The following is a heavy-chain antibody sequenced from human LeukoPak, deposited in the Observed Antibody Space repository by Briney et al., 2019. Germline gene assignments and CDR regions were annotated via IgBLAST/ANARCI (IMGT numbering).Heavy chain of an antibody. V-gene: IGHV4-39*02. J-gene: IGHJ4*02. CDR2: LSFGGST. D-gene: IGHD1-1*01. CDR1: GGTISNSAHY. CDR3: ARVRGTGTPDS. Sequence: SETLSLTCTVSGGTISNSAHYWGWIRQPPGKGLEWSGSLSFGGSTCYNPSLKSRVTISVDTSRFQFSLNLSSVTAADTAVYYCARVRGTGTPDSWGQGTLVTVSS.